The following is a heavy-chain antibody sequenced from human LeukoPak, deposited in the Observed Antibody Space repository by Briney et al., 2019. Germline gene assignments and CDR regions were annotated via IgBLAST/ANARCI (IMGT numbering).Heavy chain of an antibody. CDR2: IYYSGST. D-gene: IGHD3-22*01. CDR1: GGSISSGGYY. V-gene: IGHV4-31*03. Sequence: NASETLSLTCTVSGGSISSGGYYWSWTRQHPGKGLEWIGYIYYSGSTDYNPSLKSRVTISVDMSKNQFSLKLSSVTAADTAVYYCARGDYETSGYYFDYWGQGTLVTVSS. CDR3: ARGDYETSGYYFDY. J-gene: IGHJ4*02.